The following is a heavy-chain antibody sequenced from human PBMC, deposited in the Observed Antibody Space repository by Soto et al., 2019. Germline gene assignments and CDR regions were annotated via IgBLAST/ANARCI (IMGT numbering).Heavy chain of an antibody. CDR3: ARADPPRLRLGELSFHPSH. J-gene: IGHJ4*02. CDR1: GGSFSGYY. V-gene: IGHV4-34*01. Sequence: TSETLSLTCAVYGGSFSGYYWSWIRQPPGKGLEWIGEINHSGSTNYNPSLKSRVTISVDTSKNQFSLKLSSVTAADTAVYYCARADPPRLRLGELSFHPSHRGQGTLVTVSS. D-gene: IGHD3-16*02. CDR2: INHSGST.